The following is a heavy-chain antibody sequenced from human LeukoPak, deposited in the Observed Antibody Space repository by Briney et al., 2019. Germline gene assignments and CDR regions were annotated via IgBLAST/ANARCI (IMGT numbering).Heavy chain of an antibody. CDR2: ISYDAKNT. CDR1: GFTFSTYA. Sequence: GGSLRLSCVASGFTFSTYAMHWVRQAPGRGLEWVAIISYDAKNTFYADSVKGRFTFSRDNSKSTLFLQLNSLGLDDSGLYYCTRDEGGKWSYFDLWGQGTLVTVSP. CDR3: TRDEGGKWSYFDL. D-gene: IGHD2-15*01. J-gene: IGHJ4*02. V-gene: IGHV3-30*01.